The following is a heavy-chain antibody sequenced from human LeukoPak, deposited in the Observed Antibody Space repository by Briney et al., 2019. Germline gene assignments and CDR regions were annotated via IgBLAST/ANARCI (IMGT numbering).Heavy chain of an antibody. Sequence: GGSLRLSCADSGFAFSSYEMNWVRQAPGKGLEWVSYISSSGSTIYYADSVKGRFTISRDNAKNSLYLQMNSLRAEDTAVYFCARARGSGWYYFDYWGQGTLVTVSS. J-gene: IGHJ4*02. CDR3: ARARGSGWYYFDY. CDR1: GFAFSSYE. D-gene: IGHD6-19*01. CDR2: ISSSGSTI. V-gene: IGHV3-48*03.